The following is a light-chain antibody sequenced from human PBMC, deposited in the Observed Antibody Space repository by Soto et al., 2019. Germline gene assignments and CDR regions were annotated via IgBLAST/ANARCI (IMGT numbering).Light chain of an antibody. J-gene: IGLJ1*01. Sequence: QSVLTQPSSVSGSPGQSITISFTGTTSDVGEYNYVSWYQQVPGKAPKVIIYEVSSRPAGVSTRFSGSKSGNTASLTISGLQAEDEADYYCSSYTSSTTYVFGTGTKVTVL. V-gene: IGLV2-14*01. CDR3: SSYTSSTTYV. CDR1: TSDVGEYNY. CDR2: EVS.